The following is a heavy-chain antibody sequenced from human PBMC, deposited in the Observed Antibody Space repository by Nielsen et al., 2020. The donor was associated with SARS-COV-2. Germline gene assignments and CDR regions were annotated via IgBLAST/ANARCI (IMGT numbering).Heavy chain of an antibody. CDR1: GYTLTELS. Sequence: ASVKVSCKVSGYTLTELSMYWVRQAPGNGFEWMGGFDPEDGETIYAQSFQGRVTMTTDTSTSTAYMDLRSLRSDDTAIYYCARDLNGAYSYFDYWGRGTLVTVSS. V-gene: IGHV1-24*01. D-gene: IGHD4-17*01. J-gene: IGHJ4*02. CDR3: ARDLNGAYSYFDY. CDR2: FDPEDGET.